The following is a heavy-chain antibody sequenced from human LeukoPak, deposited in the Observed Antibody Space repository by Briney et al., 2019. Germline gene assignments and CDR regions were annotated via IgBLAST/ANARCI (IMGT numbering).Heavy chain of an antibody. CDR3: ARDISGDYVWDY. D-gene: IGHD4-17*01. CDR1: GGSISSGGYY. Sequence: PSQTLSLTCTVSGGSISSGGYYWSWIRQPPGKGLEWIGYIYHSGSTYYNPSLKSRVTISVDRSKNQFSLKLSSVTAADTAVYYCARDISGDYVWDYWGQGTLVTVSS. J-gene: IGHJ4*02. CDR2: IYHSGST. V-gene: IGHV4-30-2*01.